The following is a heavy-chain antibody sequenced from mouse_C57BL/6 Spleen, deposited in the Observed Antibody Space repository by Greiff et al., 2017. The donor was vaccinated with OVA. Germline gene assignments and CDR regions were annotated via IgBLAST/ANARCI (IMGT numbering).Heavy chain of an antibody. Sequence: VQLQQPGAELVMPGASVKLSCKASGYTFTSYWMHWVKQRPGHGLEWIGEIDPSASYTNYNQKFKGKSTVTVDKSSSTAYMQLSSLTSEDSAVYSCARWLSYWYFDVWGTGTTVTVSS. CDR3: ARWLSYWYFDV. D-gene: IGHD2-2*01. J-gene: IGHJ1*03. CDR1: GYTFTSYW. CDR2: IDPSASYT. V-gene: IGHV1-69*01.